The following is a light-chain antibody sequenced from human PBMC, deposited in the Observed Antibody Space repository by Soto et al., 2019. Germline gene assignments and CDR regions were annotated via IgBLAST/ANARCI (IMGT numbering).Light chain of an antibody. CDR1: QDITNY. CDR2: DAS. J-gene: IGKJ2*01. Sequence: DIQLTQSPSSLSASVGDRVTITCQASQDITNYLNWYRQKPGKPPELLIYDASNSETGVPSRFSGSGSGTDFTFPISSLQPEDIATYYCQHFDNLPYTFGQGTKLVIK. V-gene: IGKV1-33*01. CDR3: QHFDNLPYT.